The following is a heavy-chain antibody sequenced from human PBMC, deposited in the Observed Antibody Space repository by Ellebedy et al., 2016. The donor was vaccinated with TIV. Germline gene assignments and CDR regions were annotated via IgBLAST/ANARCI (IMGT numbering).Heavy chain of an antibody. Sequence: GESLKISCAASGFIISGEWMSWVRQAPGKGLEWVAMLWFDGSNQYYADSVKGRSTISRDNSQNTVDLHMSSLRSEDTAVYYCARDKANRNLDHWGQGTLVTVSS. D-gene: IGHD1-14*01. CDR1: GFIISGEW. J-gene: IGHJ4*02. V-gene: IGHV3-33*08. CDR2: LWFDGSNQ. CDR3: ARDKANRNLDH.